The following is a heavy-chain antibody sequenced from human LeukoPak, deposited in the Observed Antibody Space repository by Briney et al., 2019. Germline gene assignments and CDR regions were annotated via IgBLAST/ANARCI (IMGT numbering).Heavy chain of an antibody. CDR3: ARDYGPYPGCSWFGP. CDR2: INCNGGGT. Sequence: ASVKVSCKASGYTFTGYYIHWVRQAPGQGLEWMGRINCNGGGTSYAQKFQGRVTTTRDTSISTAYMELDRLTSDDTAVYYCARDYGPYPGCSWFGPWGQGTLVTVSS. V-gene: IGHV1-2*06. J-gene: IGHJ5*02. CDR1: GYTFTGYY. D-gene: IGHD2-21*01.